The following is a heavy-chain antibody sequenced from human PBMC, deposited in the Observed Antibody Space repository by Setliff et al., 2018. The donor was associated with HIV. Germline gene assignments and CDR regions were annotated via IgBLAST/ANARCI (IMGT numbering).Heavy chain of an antibody. CDR1: GFTFSSYG. D-gene: IGHD6-13*01. J-gene: IGHJ4*01. Sequence: GGSLRLSCAASGFTFSSYGMHWVRQAPGKGLGWVAGISYDGSNKYYTDSVKGRFTISRDNSKNTLYLQMNSLRAEDSAVYYCAREVAADGTYFDYWGQGALVTVSS. V-gene: IGHV3-30*19. CDR3: AREVAADGTYFDY. CDR2: ISYDGSNK.